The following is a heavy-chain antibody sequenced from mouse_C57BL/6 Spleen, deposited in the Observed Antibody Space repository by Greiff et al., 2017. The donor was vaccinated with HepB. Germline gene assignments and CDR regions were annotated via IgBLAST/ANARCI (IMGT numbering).Heavy chain of an antibody. CDR1: GYTFTSYW. CDR2: IDPSDSET. CDR3: ARRGNYYGSNPLDY. Sequence: QVQLQQPGAELVRPGSSVKLSCKASGYTFTSYWMHWVKQRPIQGLEWIGNIDPSDSETHYNQKFKDKATLTVDKSSSTAYMQLSSLTSEDSAVYYCARRGNYYGSNPLDYWGQGTTLTVSS. J-gene: IGHJ2*01. V-gene: IGHV1-52*01. D-gene: IGHD1-1*01.